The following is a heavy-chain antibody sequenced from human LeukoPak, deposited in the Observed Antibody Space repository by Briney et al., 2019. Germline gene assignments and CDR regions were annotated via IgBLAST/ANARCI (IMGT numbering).Heavy chain of an antibody. CDR2: ISSSGGSP. J-gene: IGHJ4*02. CDR1: GFTFGSYA. CDR3: AKGVRVYWSAYYRD. Sequence: GRSLRLSCAASGFTFGSYAMSWVRQAPGKGLEWVSGISSSGGSPYYTDSVKGRFTISRDNSKDTLYLQMTSLRAEDTAVYYCAKGVRVYWSAYYRDWGQGTLVTVSS. D-gene: IGHD3-3*01. V-gene: IGHV3-23*01.